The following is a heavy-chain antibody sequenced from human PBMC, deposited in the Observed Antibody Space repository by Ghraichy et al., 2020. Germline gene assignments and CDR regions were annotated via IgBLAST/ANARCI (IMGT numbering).Heavy chain of an antibody. CDR1: GGSISSYY. V-gene: IGHV4-4*09. J-gene: IGHJ4*02. CDR3: ARAGSYGELQY. D-gene: IGHD3-10*01. Sequence: SETLYLTCTVSGGSISSYYWSWIRQPPGKGLEWIGYIYTSGSTNYNPSLKSRVTISVDTSKNQFSLKLSSVTAADTAVYYCARAGSYGELQYWGQGTLVTVSS. CDR2: IYTSGST.